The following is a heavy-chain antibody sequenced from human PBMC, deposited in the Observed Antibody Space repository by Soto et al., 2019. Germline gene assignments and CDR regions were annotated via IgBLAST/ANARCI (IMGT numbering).Heavy chain of an antibody. Sequence: QVQLVQSEAELKKPGASVKVSCKASGYAFGGYAMSWVRQAPGQGREWMGWVSAYTGHTDYAQKFQGRVSMTTATSTSTAYMELGSLTPDDTAVYYCARPSGSYGDYAWWSPYWGQGTLVTVSS. D-gene: IGHD4-17*01. V-gene: IGHV1-18*04. J-gene: IGHJ1*01. CDR1: GYAFGGYA. CDR2: VSAYTGHT. CDR3: ARPSGSYGDYAWWSPY.